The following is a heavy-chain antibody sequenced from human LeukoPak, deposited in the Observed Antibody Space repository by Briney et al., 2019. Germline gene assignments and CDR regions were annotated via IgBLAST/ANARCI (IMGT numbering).Heavy chain of an antibody. CDR1: GFTFSSYG. V-gene: IGHV3-33*01. CDR3: ARDPTMVRGVITFQDY. CDR2: IWYDGSNK. Sequence: GGSLRLSCAASGFTFSSYGMHWVRQAPGKGLEWVAVIWYDGSNKYYADSVKGRFTISRDNSKNTLYLQMNSLRAEDTAVYYCARDPTMVRGVITFQDYWGQGTLVTVSS. D-gene: IGHD3-10*01. J-gene: IGHJ4*02.